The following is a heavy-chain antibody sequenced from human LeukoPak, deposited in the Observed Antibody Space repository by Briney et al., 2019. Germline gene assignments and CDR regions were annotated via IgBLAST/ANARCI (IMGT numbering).Heavy chain of an antibody. CDR3: ARILGNHFEY. CDR1: GFTFSTYS. D-gene: IGHD1-14*01. J-gene: IGHJ4*02. CDR2: ISSSPTTI. V-gene: IGHV3-48*01. Sequence: GGSLRLSCAASGFTFSTYSMHWVRQAPGKGLEWVSYISSSPTTIYYADSVKGRFSISRDNAKNSLYLQMNSLRAGDTAVYYCARILGNHFEYWGQGTLATVSS.